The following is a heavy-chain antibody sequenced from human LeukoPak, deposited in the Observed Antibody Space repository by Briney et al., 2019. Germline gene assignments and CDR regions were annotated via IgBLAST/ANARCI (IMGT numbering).Heavy chain of an antibody. CDR1: GGSFSVYY. D-gene: IGHD2-15*01. CDR2: INHSGST. J-gene: IGHJ4*02. Sequence: SETLSLTCAVYGGSFSVYYWSWIRQPPGKGLEWIGEINHSGSTNYNPSLKSRVTISVDTSKSQFSLRLSSVTAADTAVYFCARHPFATPFDYWGPGTLVTVSS. V-gene: IGHV4-34*01. CDR3: ARHPFATPFDY.